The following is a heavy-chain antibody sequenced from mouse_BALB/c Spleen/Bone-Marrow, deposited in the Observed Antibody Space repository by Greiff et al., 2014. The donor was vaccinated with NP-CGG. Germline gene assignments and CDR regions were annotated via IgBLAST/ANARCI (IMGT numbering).Heavy chain of an antibody. CDR1: GYAFTNYL. CDR3: AREGYYGLDY. D-gene: IGHD2-1*01. Sequence: QVQLQQSGAKLVRPGTSVKVSCKASGYAFTNYLIEWFKQRPGQGLEWIGVINPGSGGTNFNEKFRGEATLTADKSSSTAYMQFNSLTSDDSAVYFCAREGYYGLDYWGQGTTLTVSS. CDR2: INPGSGGT. V-gene: IGHV1-54*03. J-gene: IGHJ2*01.